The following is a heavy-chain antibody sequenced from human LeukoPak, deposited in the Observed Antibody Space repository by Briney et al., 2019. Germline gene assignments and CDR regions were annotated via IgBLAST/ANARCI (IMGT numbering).Heavy chain of an antibody. CDR1: GYTFTGYY. CDR2: INPNSGGT. CDR3: ARGKGLGEAGDY. D-gene: IGHD2-21*01. J-gene: IGHJ4*02. Sequence: ASVKVSCKASGYTFTGYYMHWVRQAPGQGLEWMGWINPNSGGTNYAQKFQGRVTMTRDTSISTAYMELSRLRSEDTAVYYCARGKGLGEAGDYWGQGTLVTVSS. V-gene: IGHV1-2*02.